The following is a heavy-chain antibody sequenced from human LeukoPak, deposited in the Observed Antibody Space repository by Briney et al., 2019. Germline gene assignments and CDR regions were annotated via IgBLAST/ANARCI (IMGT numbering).Heavy chain of an antibody. CDR1: GGSISSYY. J-gene: IGHJ6*03. Sequence: SETLSLTCTVSGGSISSYYWSWIRQPAGKGLEWIGRIYTSGSTNYNPSLKSRVTMSVDTSKNQFSLKLSSVTAADTAVYYCARERIAARPKYYYYYYMDVWGKGTTVTVSS. D-gene: IGHD6-6*01. CDR3: ARERIAARPKYYYYYYMDV. CDR2: IYTSGST. V-gene: IGHV4-4*07.